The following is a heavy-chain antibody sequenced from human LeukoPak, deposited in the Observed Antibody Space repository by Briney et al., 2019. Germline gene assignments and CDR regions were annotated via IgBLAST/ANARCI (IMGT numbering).Heavy chain of an antibody. CDR1: GFTFSSYA. CDR3: AKDTPSSYYDFWSGYFNWFDP. CDR2: ISGSGCST. V-gene: IGHV3-23*01. Sequence: PGGSLRLSCAASGFTFSSYAMSWVRQAPGKGLEWVSAISGSGCSTYYADSVKGRITISRDNSKNTLYLQMSSLRAEDTAVYYCAKDTPSSYYDFWSGYFNWFDPWGQGTLVTVSS. D-gene: IGHD3-3*01. J-gene: IGHJ5*02.